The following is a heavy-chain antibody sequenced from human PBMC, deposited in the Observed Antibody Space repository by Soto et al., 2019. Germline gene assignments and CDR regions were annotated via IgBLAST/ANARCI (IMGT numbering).Heavy chain of an antibody. CDR2: VNSDGSST. J-gene: IGHJ6*02. D-gene: IGHD3-10*01. Sequence: GGSLRLSCAASGFTFTSYWMHWVRQAPGKGLVWVSRVNSDGSSTSYADSVKGRFTISRDNAKNTLYLQMNSLRAEDTAVYYCARDWNYYGSGGYYNPIYYYGMDVWGQGTTVTVSS. V-gene: IGHV3-74*01. CDR3: ARDWNYYGSGGYYNPIYYYGMDV. CDR1: GFTFTSYW.